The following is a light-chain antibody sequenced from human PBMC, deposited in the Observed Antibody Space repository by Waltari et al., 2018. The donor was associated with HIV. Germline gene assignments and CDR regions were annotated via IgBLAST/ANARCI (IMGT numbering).Light chain of an antibody. Sequence: QSVLTQPASVSGSPGQSITISCTGTNDDIGSYVYVSWYQPHPGKAPKLLMYDVSSRPSGVSDRFSGSKSGHTASLTISGIQTEDEAHYYCTSYTSTTTVVFGGGTKLTVL. V-gene: IGLV2-14*03. CDR3: TSYTSTTTVV. J-gene: IGLJ2*01. CDR1: NDDIGSYVY. CDR2: DVS.